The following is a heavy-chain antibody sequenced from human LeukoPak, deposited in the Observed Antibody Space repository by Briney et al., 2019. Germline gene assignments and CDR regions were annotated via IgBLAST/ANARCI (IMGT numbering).Heavy chain of an antibody. CDR3: AREGNYDFWSGYYYFDY. V-gene: IGHV4-61*02. CDR1: GGSISRGSYH. Sequence: SETLSLTCTVSGGSISRGSYHWSWIRQPAGKGLESIGRFYTSGTPNYNPSLKSRVTILVDTSRNQFSLQLNSVTPEDTAVYYCAREGNYDFWSGYYYFDYWGQGTLVTVSS. J-gene: IGHJ4*02. CDR2: FYTSGTP. D-gene: IGHD3-3*01.